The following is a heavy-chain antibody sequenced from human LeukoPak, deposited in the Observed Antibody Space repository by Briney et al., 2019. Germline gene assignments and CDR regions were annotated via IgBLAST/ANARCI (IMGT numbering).Heavy chain of an antibody. CDR3: ARVTGYGIEDYFDY. CDR2: IYYSGST. D-gene: IGHD6-13*01. V-gene: IGHV4-39*07. CDR1: GGSISSSSSY. Sequence: PSETLSLTCTVSGGSISSSSSYWGWIRQPPGKGLEWIGSIYYSGSTYYNPSLKSRVTISVETSKNEFSLKLRSVTAADTAVYYCARVTGYGIEDYFDYWGQGTLVTVSS. J-gene: IGHJ4*02.